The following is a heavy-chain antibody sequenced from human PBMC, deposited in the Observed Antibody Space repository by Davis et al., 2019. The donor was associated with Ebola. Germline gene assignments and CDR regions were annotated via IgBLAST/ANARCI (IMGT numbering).Heavy chain of an antibody. J-gene: IGHJ4*02. Sequence: GGSLRLSCAASGFTFNQYAMTWVRQAPGKGLEWVSAISGSGGSTYYADSVKGRFTISRDNAKNSLYLQMNSLRDEDTAVYYCARIAASLDYWGQGTLVTVSS. D-gene: IGHD6-13*01. CDR3: ARIAASLDY. V-gene: IGHV3-23*01. CDR2: ISGSGGST. CDR1: GFTFNQYA.